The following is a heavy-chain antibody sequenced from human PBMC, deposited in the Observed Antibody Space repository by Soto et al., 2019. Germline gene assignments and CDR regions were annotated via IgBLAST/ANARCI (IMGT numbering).Heavy chain of an antibody. J-gene: IGHJ4*02. V-gene: IGHV3-30*14. D-gene: IGHD1-26*01. CDR2: ISYDGSNK. CDR3: AKGIANSGSFPLDY. Sequence: PGGSLRLSCAASGFTFSSYAMNWVRQTPGKGLEWVALISYDGSNKYYADSVKGRFSISRDNSKNTLYLEMSNLRAEDTAVYYCAKGIANSGSFPLDYWGQGTLVTVSS. CDR1: GFTFSSYA.